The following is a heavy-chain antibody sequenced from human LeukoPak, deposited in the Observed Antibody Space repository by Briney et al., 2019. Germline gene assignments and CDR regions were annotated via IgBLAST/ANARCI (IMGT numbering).Heavy chain of an antibody. CDR3: AKGDYGSGSRLLTGTYYYYGMDV. CDR2: ISWNSGSI. V-gene: IGHV3-9*01. CDR1: GFTFDDYA. Sequence: GGSLRLSCAASGFTFDDYAMHWVRQAPGKGLEWVSGISWNSGSIGYADSVKGRFTISRDNAKNSLYLQMNSLRAEDTALYYRAKGDYGSGSRLLTGTYYYYGMDVWGQGTTVTVSS. D-gene: IGHD3-10*01. J-gene: IGHJ6*02.